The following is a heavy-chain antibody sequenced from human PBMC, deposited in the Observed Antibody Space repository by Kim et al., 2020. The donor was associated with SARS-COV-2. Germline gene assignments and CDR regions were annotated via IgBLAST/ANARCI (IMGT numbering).Heavy chain of an antibody. V-gene: IGHV4-59*01. Sequence: TNYSPSLKSRVTISVDTSKNQFSLKLSSVTAADTAVYYCAREAAMVSFDYWGQGTLVTVSS. D-gene: IGHD5-18*01. CDR2: T. J-gene: IGHJ4*02. CDR3: AREAAMVSFDY.